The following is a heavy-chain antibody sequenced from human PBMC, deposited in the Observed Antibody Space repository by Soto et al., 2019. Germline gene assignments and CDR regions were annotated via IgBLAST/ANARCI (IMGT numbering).Heavy chain of an antibody. CDR1: GFTFSSYW. CDR2: IKKDGSEK. V-gene: IGHV3-7*01. J-gene: IGHJ6*02. CDR3: ARDPNIVLVPAALRSYYYYYGMDV. Sequence: GGSLRLSCAASGFTFSSYWMTWVRQAPGKGLEWVANIKKDGSEKYHVDSVKGRFTISRDNAKNSLYLQMNSLRAEDTAVYYCARDPNIVLVPAALRSYYYYYGMDVWGQGTTVTVSS. D-gene: IGHD2-2*01.